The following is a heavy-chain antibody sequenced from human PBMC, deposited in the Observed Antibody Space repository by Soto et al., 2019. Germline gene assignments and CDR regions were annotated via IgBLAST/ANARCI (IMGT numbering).Heavy chain of an antibody. V-gene: IGHV1-69*01. D-gene: IGHD2-2*01. CDR2: IIPIFGTA. Sequence: QVQLVQSGAEVKKPGSSVKVSCKASGGTFSSYAISWVRQAPGQGLEWMGGIIPIFGTANYAQKFQGRVTITADESTITAYMELSSLRSEDTAVYYCARDGGGPYCSSTSCYGMDVWGQGTTVTVSS. CDR3: ARDGGGPYCSSTSCYGMDV. CDR1: GGTFSSYA. J-gene: IGHJ6*02.